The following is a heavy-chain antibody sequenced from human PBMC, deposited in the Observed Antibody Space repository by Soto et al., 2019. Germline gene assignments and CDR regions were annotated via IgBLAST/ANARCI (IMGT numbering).Heavy chain of an antibody. D-gene: IGHD2-15*01. Sequence: QVQLVQSGAEVKKPGSSVKVSCKASGGTFSSYAISWVRQAPGQGLEWMGGIIPIFGTANYAQKFQGRVTADESTSTAYMERSRLRSEDTAVYYCERESRYCSGGSCYFLPGIDYWGQGTLVTVSS. CDR3: ERESRYCSGGSCYFLPGIDY. V-gene: IGHV1-69*12. J-gene: IGHJ4*02. CDR2: IIPIFGTA. CDR1: GGTFSSYA.